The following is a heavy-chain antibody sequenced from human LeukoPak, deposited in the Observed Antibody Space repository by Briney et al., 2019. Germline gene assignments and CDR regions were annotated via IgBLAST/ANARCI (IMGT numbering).Heavy chain of an antibody. V-gene: IGHV5-51*01. J-gene: IGHJ3*02. CDR1: GYSFTSYW. D-gene: IGHD3-22*01. CDR3: ARRAPGWSYGSSGPHAFDI. Sequence: GESLKISCKGSGYSFTSYWIGWVRQMPGKGLEWMGIIYPGDSDTRYSPSFQGQATISADKSISTAYLQWSSLKASDTAMYYCARRAPGWSYGSSGPHAFDIWGQGTMVTVSS. CDR2: IYPGDSDT.